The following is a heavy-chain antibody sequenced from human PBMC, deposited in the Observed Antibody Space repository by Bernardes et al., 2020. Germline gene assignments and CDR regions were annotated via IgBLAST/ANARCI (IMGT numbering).Heavy chain of an antibody. J-gene: IGHJ6*03. CDR2: ISAYNGNT. CDR3: ARDLGIHYYYYYYMDV. CDR1: GYTFTSYG. V-gene: IGHV1-18*01. Sequence: ASVKDSCKASGYTFTSYGISWVRQAPGQGLEWMGWISAYNGNTNYAQKLQGRVTMTTDTSTSTAYMELRSLRSDDTAVYYCARDLGIHYYYYYYMDVWGKGTTVTVSS.